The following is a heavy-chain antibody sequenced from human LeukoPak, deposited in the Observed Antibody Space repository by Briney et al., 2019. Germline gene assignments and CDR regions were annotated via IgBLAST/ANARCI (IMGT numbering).Heavy chain of an antibody. V-gene: IGHV3-48*04. CDR1: GFTFSSYS. J-gene: IGHJ3*02. D-gene: IGHD3-10*01. CDR2: ISSSGSTI. Sequence: GGSLRLSCAASGFTFSSYSMNWVRQAPGKGLEWVSYISSSGSTIYYADSVKGRFTISRDNAKNSLYLQMNSLRAEDTAVYYCARDQSGSWTRDDAFDIWGQGTMVTDSS. CDR3: ARDQSGSWTRDDAFDI.